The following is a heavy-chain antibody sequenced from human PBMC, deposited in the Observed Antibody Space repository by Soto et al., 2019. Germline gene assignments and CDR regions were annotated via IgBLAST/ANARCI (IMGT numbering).Heavy chain of an antibody. CDR2: INHSGST. V-gene: IGHV4-34*01. Sequence: SENLSLTCAVYGGSFSGYYWSWIRQPPGKGLEWIGEINHSGSTNYNPSLKSRVTISVDTSKNQFSLKLSSVTAADTAVYYCARGRSRYCSSTSCLGTWFDPWGQGTLVT. CDR3: ARGRSRYCSSTSCLGTWFDP. D-gene: IGHD2-2*01. J-gene: IGHJ5*02. CDR1: GGSFSGYY.